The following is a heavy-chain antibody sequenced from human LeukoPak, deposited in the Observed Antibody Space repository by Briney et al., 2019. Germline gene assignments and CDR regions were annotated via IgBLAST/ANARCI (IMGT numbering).Heavy chain of an antibody. D-gene: IGHD2-2*01. V-gene: IGHV1-2*02. Sequence: GASVKVSCKASGYTFTGYYMHWVRQAPGQGLEWMGWINPNSGGTNYAQKFQGRVTMTRDTSISTAYMELSSLRSEDTAVYYCARSPSSTRRKRYYYYGMDVWGQGTTVTVSS. J-gene: IGHJ6*02. CDR2: INPNSGGT. CDR3: ARSPSSTRRKRYYYYGMDV. CDR1: GYTFTGYY.